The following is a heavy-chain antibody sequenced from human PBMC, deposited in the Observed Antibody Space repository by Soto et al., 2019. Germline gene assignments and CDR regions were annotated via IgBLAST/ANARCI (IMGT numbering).Heavy chain of an antibody. CDR3: AKIPVMTTVTHYFDS. D-gene: IGHD4-17*01. J-gene: IGHJ4*02. Sequence: VQLLESGGGLVQPGGSLRLSCAASGFPFSSYAMSWVRQAPGKGLEWISSITGGDERTYYADPVKGRFTISRDNSKNTLYLQMNSLTAEDTAFYFCAKIPVMTTVTHYFDSWGQGILVTVSS. CDR2: ITGGDERT. V-gene: IGHV3-23*01. CDR1: GFPFSSYA.